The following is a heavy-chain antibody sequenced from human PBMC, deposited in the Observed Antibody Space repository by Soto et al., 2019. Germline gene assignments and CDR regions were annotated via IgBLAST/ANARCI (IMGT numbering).Heavy chain of an antibody. V-gene: IGHV1-8*02. Sequence: ASVKVSCKASGYTFINFDISWVRQAAGQGLEWLGWMNPGSGKTGYASKFQGRVAMTRDASTGTSHLELSSLTSDDTAVYYCARMASAGTLNWFDPWGQGPLVTLSS. CDR2: MNPGSGKT. J-gene: IGHJ5*02. D-gene: IGHD6-13*01. CDR3: ARMASAGTLNWFDP. CDR1: GYTFINFD.